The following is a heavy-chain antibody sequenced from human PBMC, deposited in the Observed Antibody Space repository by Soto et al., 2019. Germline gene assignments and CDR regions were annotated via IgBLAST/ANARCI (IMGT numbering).Heavy chain of an antibody. CDR1: EFTFRNYP. CDR3: AKERSSGWSFDY. V-gene: IGHV3-23*01. CDR2: ISGSGDTT. J-gene: IGHJ4*02. D-gene: IGHD6-19*01. Sequence: HGGSLRLSSTAAEFTFRNYPMSWVRQAPGKGLEWVSAISGSGDTTYYADSVKGRFTVSRDNSKNTLYLQMNSLRAEDTAVFYCAKERSSGWSFDYWGPGTLVTVSS.